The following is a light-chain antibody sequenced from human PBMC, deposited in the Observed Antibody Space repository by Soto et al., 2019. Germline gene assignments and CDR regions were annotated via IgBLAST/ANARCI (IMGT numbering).Light chain of an antibody. CDR3: SSYTSARAVV. Sequence: QSALTQPSSVSGSPGQSSTLSCTGTRSDGGGYNYVSGYQQHPGKAPKLMIYDVSNRPSGVSNRFSRFKSDNTASLAISGLQAEDEADYYCSSYTSARAVVFGGGTKLTVL. J-gene: IGLJ2*01. CDR1: RSDGGGYNY. V-gene: IGLV2-14*01. CDR2: DVS.